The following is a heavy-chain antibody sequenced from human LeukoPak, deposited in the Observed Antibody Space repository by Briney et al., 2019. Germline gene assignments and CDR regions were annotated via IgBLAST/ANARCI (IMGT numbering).Heavy chain of an antibody. J-gene: IGHJ4*02. CDR2: IYSGGST. D-gene: IGHD2-2*02. Sequence: GSLRLSCAASGFTVSSNYMSWVRQAPGKGLEWVSVIYSGGSTYYADSVKGRFTISRDNSKNTLYLQMNSLRAEDTAVYYCARGRGKGYCSSTSCYTGGVFDYWGQGTLVTVSS. V-gene: IGHV3-53*01. CDR1: GFTVSSNY. CDR3: ARGRGKGYCSSTSCYTGGVFDY.